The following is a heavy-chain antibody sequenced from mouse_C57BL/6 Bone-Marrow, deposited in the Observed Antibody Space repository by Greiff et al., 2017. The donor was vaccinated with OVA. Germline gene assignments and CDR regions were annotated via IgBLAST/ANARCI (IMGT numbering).Heavy chain of an antibody. J-gene: IGHJ2*01. CDR1: EYEFPSHD. CDR3: ARPLVVAELFDY. CDR2: INRDGGST. D-gene: IGHD1-1*01. Sequence: EVKLQESGGGLVQPGESLKLSCESNEYEFPSHDMSWVRKTPEKRLELVAAINRDGGSTYYPDTMERRCIISRDNTKKTLYLQMSSLRSEDTALYYCARPLVVAELFDYWGQGTTLTVSS. V-gene: IGHV5-2*01.